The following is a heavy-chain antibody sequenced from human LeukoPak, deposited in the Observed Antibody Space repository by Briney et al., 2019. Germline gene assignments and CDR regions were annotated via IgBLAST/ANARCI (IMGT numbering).Heavy chain of an antibody. CDR3: VRHEEEDGYNAKTFDY. Sequence: SETLSLTCTVSGGSISSSGNFWGWVRQPPGRGLEWIASTYYSRNTYYNPSLRSRVTIPVDTSKNQFSLKLSSVTAADTAVYYCVRHEEEDGYNAKTFDYWGQGTLVTVSS. CDR2: TYYSRNT. CDR1: GGSISSSGNF. J-gene: IGHJ4*02. V-gene: IGHV4-39*01. D-gene: IGHD5-24*01.